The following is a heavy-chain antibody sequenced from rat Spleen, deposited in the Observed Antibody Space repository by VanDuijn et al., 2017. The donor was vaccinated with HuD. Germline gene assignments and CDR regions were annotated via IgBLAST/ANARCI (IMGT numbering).Heavy chain of an antibody. J-gene: IGHJ1*01. CDR2: ISTTGGSS. CDR3: SRIITYWYFDF. V-gene: IGHV5-46*01. Sequence: EVQLVESDGGLVQPGGSVTISCAASGFSFSNFPMAWVRQAPTKGLEWVATISTTGGSSYYRDSVKGRFTVSRDNAKDTLYLRMNSLRSEDTATYYCSRIITYWYFDFWGPGTMVTVSS. D-gene: IGHD1-10*01. CDR1: GFSFSNFP.